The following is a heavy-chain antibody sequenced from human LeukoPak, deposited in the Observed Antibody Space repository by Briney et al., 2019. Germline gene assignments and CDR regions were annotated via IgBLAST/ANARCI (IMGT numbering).Heavy chain of an antibody. D-gene: IGHD5-24*01. CDR1: GGSINTNNYY. CDR2: IYYSGST. V-gene: IGHV4-39*01. Sequence: SETLSLTCTVSGGSINTNNYYWGWIRQPPGKGLEWIGSIYYSGSTYYNPSLKSRVTISVDTSKNQFSLKLSSVTAADTAVYYCARVRRDGYNLGWYFDPWGRGTLVTVSS. CDR3: ARVRRDGYNLGWYFDP. J-gene: IGHJ2*01.